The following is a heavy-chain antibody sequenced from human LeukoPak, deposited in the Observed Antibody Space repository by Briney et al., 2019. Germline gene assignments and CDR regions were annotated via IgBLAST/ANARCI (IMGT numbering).Heavy chain of an antibody. D-gene: IGHD1-20*01. CDR2: IKSKTDGGTT. CDR3: TTAYNWNAGIGFFDY. V-gene: IGHV3-15*01. J-gene: IGHJ4*02. Sequence: GGSLRLSCAASGFTFSNAWMSWVRQAPGKGLEWVGRIKSKTDGGTTDYAAPVKGRFTISRDDSKNTLYLQMNSLKTEDTAVYYCTTAYNWNAGIGFFDYWGQGTLVTVSS. CDR1: GFTFSNAW.